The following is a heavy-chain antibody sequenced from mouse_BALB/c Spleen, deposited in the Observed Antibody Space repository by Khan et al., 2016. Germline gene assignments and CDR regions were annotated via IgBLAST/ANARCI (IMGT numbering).Heavy chain of an antibody. J-gene: IGHJ3*01. CDR1: GYSITSDYA. CDR3: ARNGNRYERTWFAY. CDR2: ISYSGST. V-gene: IGHV3-2*02. D-gene: IGHD2-14*01. Sequence: EVQLQESGPGLVKPSQSLSLTCTVTGYSITSDYAWNWIRQFPGNKLEWMGYISYSGSTSYNPSLKSRISITRDTSKNQFFLQLNSGTTEDTATYYGARNGNRYERTWFAYWGQGTLVTVSA.